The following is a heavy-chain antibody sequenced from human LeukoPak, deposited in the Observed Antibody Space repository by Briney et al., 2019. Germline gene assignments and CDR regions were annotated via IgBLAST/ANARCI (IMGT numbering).Heavy chain of an antibody. J-gene: IGHJ4*02. CDR1: GFTFSSYS. D-gene: IGHD3-22*01. CDR2: ISSSSSYI. CDR3: ARVWYYYDSSDYFDY. Sequence: GGSLRLSCAASGFTFSSYSMNWVRQAPGKGLEWVSSISSSSSYIYYADSVKGRFTISRDNAKNSLYLQMNSLSAEDTAVYYCARVWYYYDSSDYFDYWGQGTLVTVSS. V-gene: IGHV3-21*01.